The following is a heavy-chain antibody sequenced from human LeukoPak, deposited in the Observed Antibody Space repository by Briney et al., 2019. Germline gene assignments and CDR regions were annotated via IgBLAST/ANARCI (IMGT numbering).Heavy chain of an antibody. CDR3: ARDIPIQLWFGRDYFDY. V-gene: IGHV1-18*01. CDR2: ISAYNGNT. Sequence: ASVKASCKASGYTFTSYGISWVRQAPGQGLEWMGWISAYNGNTNYAQKLQGRVTMTTDTSTSTAYMELRSLRSDDTAVYYCARDIPIQLWFGRDYFDYWGQGTLVTVSS. J-gene: IGHJ4*02. D-gene: IGHD5-18*01. CDR1: GYTFTSYG.